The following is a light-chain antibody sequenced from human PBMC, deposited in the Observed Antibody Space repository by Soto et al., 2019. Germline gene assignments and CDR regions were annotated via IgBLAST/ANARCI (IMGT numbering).Light chain of an antibody. CDR3: QYYNGYCWT. J-gene: IGKJ1*01. CDR2: KTS. CDR1: QTISSW. Sequence: DIQLTQSPSTLSASVGDIVTITCRASQTISSWLAWYQQKPGKAPNLLIYKTSNLESGVPSRFSGSGSGTEFTLTISSLQPDDFATYYCQYYNGYCWTFGQGTKVEIK. V-gene: IGKV1-5*03.